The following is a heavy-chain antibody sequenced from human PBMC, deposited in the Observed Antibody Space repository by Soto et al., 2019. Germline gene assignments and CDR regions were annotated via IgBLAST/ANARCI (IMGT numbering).Heavy chain of an antibody. D-gene: IGHD3-22*01. CDR3: TRLRSCYDSSGYYERKEPPHLDS. Sequence: SEPLSLTCTVSGGSISSDCLWRCIHKPPGKGLEWVGEIYHSGSTNYNPSLKSRVTISVDKSKNQFSLKLSSVTAADTAVYFCTRLRSCYDSSGYYERKEPPHLDSWGQGTLVTVSS. J-gene: IGHJ4*02. CDR2: IYHSGST. CDR1: GGSISSDCL. V-gene: IGHV4-4*02.